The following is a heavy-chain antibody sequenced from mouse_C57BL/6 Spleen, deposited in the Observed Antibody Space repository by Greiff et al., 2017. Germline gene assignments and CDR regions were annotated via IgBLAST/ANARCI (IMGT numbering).Heavy chain of an antibody. CDR2: IDPANGNT. Sequence: VQLQQPGAELVKPGASVKLSCTASGYTFTNTYMHWVKQRPEQGLEWIGRIDPANGNTKYTPKFQGKATLTADTSSNTAYLQLSSLTSEDTAIYYCARSGGTIDYWGQGTTLTVSS. CDR1: GYTFTNTY. J-gene: IGHJ2*01. CDR3: ARSGGTIDY. V-gene: IGHV14-3*01. D-gene: IGHD3-3*01.